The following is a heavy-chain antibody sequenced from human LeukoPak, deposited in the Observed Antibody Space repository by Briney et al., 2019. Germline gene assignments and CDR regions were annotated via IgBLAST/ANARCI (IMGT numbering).Heavy chain of an antibody. J-gene: IGHJ4*02. V-gene: IGHV5-51*01. CDR1: GYTFTNYW. Sequence: GESLKISCEGSGYTFTNYWIDWVRQMPGKGLEWMGIIYPGDSDTRYSPSFQGQVTISVDKSINTACLQWSNLEASDTAMYYCARRMVRGVITSPFDYWGQGTLLTVSS. D-gene: IGHD3-10*01. CDR2: IYPGDSDT. CDR3: ARRMVRGVITSPFDY.